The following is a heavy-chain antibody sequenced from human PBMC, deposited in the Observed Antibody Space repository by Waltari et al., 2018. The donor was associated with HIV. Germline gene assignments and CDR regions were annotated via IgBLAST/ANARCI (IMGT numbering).Heavy chain of an antibody. CDR3: ARAQENSGGLAFQL. Sequence: QVQLQESGPGLVRPSETLSLNCTISGYAIRRGFYWPWLRRPRGKGLEWIGSMFHSGSTYYNPSLKSRVTMSIDVTKNRISLNLKSVTATDTALYYCARAQENSGGLAFQLWGLGTLVTVSS. CDR1: GYAIRRGFY. D-gene: IGHD2-15*01. CDR2: MFHSGST. J-gene: IGHJ1*01. V-gene: IGHV4-38-2*02.